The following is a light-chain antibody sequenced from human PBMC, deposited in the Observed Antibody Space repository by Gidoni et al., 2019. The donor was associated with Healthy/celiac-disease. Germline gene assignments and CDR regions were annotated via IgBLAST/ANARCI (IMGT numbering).Light chain of an antibody. CDR1: KLGDKY. J-gene: IGLJ2*01. CDR2: QDT. V-gene: IGLV3-1*01. CDR3: QAWDGSTAHVV. Sequence: SYELTQPPSVSVSPGQTASITCSGEKLGDKYACWYRQKPGQSPVLVIYQDTKRPSGIPERFSGSNSGNTATLTISGTQAMDEADYYCQAWDGSTAHVVFGGGTKLTVL.